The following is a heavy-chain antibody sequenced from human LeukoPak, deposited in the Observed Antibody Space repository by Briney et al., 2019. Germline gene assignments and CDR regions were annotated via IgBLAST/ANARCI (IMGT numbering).Heavy chain of an antibody. D-gene: IGHD6-19*01. Sequence: PGGSLRLSCAASGFTFSSYAMSWVRQAPGKGLEWVSAISGSGGSTYYAGSVKGRFTISRDNSKNTLYLQMNSLRAEDTAVYYCAKDDLYSSGWSPDAFDIWGQGTMVTVSS. J-gene: IGHJ3*02. CDR3: AKDDLYSSGWSPDAFDI. CDR2: ISGSGGST. CDR1: GFTFSSYA. V-gene: IGHV3-23*01.